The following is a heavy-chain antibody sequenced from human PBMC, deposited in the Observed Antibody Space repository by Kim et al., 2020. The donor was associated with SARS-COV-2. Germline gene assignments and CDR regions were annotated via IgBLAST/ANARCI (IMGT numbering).Heavy chain of an antibody. V-gene: IGHV1-18*01. J-gene: IGHJ6*02. CDR1: GYTFTSYG. D-gene: IGHD2-8*01. CDR2: ISAYNGNT. Sequence: ASVKVSCKASGYTFTSYGISWVRQAPGQGLEWMGWISAYNGNTNYAQKLQGRVTMTTDTSTSTAYMELRSLRSDDTAVYYCARDRWDIVLMVYANYYYGMDVWGQGTTVTVSS. CDR3: ARDRWDIVLMVYANYYYGMDV.